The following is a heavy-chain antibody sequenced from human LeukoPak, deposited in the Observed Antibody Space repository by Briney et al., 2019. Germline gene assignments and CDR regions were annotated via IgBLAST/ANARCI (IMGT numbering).Heavy chain of an antibody. CDR1: GFTFSSYA. D-gene: IGHD2-15*01. CDR3: AKDPSVEVAATVREELDY. J-gene: IGHJ4*02. Sequence: GGSLRLSCAASGFTFSSYAMSWVRQAPGKGLEWVSAISGSGGSTYYADSVKGRFTISRDNSKNTLYLQMNSLRAEDTAVYYCAKDPSVEVAATVREELDYWGQGTLVTVSS. V-gene: IGHV3-23*01. CDR2: ISGSGGST.